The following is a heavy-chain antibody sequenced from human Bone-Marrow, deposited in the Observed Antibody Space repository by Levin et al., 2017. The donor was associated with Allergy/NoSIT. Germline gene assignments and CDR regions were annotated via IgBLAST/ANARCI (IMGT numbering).Heavy chain of an antibody. V-gene: IGHV3-73*01. Sequence: ETLSLTCAASGFSFSGSAMHWVRQASGKGLEWVGRIRSNPNNYATVYLASVKGRFTISRDDLKNTVYLHMNSLKSEDTAVYYCAKDAEDGNIVASPAAMFFDFWGQGTLVTVSS. CDR3: AKDAEDGNIVASPAAMFFDF. CDR2: IRSNPNNYAT. D-gene: IGHD2-2*01. J-gene: IGHJ4*02. CDR1: GFSFSGSA.